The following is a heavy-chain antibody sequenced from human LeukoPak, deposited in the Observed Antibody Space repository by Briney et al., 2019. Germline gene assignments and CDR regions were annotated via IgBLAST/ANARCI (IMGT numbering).Heavy chain of an antibody. V-gene: IGHV4-38-2*01. CDR1: AYSISSGYY. Sequence: TASETLSLTCAGSAYSISSGYYWGWIRQPPGKGLEWIGSIYHSGSTYYNPSLKSRVTISADTSKNQFSLKLSSVTAADTAVYYCASETIFGVSNAFDIWGQGTMVTVSS. D-gene: IGHD3-3*01. CDR2: IYHSGST. J-gene: IGHJ3*02. CDR3: ASETIFGVSNAFDI.